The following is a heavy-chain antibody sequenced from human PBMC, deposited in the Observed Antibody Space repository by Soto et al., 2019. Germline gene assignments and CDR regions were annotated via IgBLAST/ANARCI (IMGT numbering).Heavy chain of an antibody. D-gene: IGHD3-22*01. CDR3: TSPRAMIVVVYAFDI. Sequence: PGGSLRLSCAASGFTFSNAWMSWVRQAPGKGLEWVGRIKSKTDDRTTDYSAPVKGRFTISRDESTNTLYLQMNSLKTEDTAVYYWTSPRAMIVVVYAFDIWGQGTRV. J-gene: IGHJ3*02. CDR2: IKSKTDDRTT. V-gene: IGHV3-15*01. CDR1: GFTFSNAW.